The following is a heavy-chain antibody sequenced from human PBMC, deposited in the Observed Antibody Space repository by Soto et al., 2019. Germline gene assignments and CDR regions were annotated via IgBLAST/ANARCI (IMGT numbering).Heavy chain of an antibody. CDR1: GGSISSGVYY. CDR3: ARVQYYDILNGYYRTGQRWLDP. D-gene: IGHD3-9*01. V-gene: IGHV4-31*03. J-gene: IGHJ5*02. CDR2: IYYSGST. Sequence: SETLSLTCTVSGGSISSGVYYWSWIRQHPGKGLEWIGYIYYSGSTYYNPSLKSRVTISVDTSKNQFSLKLSSVTAADTAVYYCARVQYYDILNGYYRTGQRWLDPWGQGTMVTVSS.